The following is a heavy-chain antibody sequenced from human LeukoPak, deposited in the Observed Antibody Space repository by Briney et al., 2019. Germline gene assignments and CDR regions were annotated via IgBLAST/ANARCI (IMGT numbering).Heavy chain of an antibody. CDR2: IRSDGSVK. D-gene: IGHD6-13*01. CDR3: AKDEAAAGVDFDY. CDR1: GFTFSSYG. J-gene: IGHJ4*02. Sequence: GGSLRLSCAASGFTFSSYGMHWVRQARGKGREGGAFIRSDGSVKYYADSVRGRFTISRDNSKNTLYLQINSLRAEDTAVYYCAKDEAAAGVDFDYWGQGTLVTVSS. V-gene: IGHV3-30*02.